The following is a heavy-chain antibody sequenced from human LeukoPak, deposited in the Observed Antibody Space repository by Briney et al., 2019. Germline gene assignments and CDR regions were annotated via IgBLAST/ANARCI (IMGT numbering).Heavy chain of an antibody. V-gene: IGHV4-4*07. CDR2: IHTSGST. Sequence: SETLSLTCTVSGGSVSNYYWSWIRQPAGKGLEWIGRIHTSGSTNYDPSLKSRVTMSVGTSKSQFSLKLSSVTAADTAVYYCARMVEATRCDIWGQGTMVTVSS. J-gene: IGHJ3*02. D-gene: IGHD1-26*01. CDR3: ARMVEATRCDI. CDR1: GGSVSNYY.